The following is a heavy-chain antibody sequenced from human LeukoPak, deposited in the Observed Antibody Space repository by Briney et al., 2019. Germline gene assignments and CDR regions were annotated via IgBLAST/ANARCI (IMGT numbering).Heavy chain of an antibody. D-gene: IGHD3-10*01. Sequence: GGSLRLSCAASGFTFSSYSMNWVRQAPGKGLEWVSSISSSSSYIYYADSVKGRFTISRDNAKNSLYLQMNSLRAEDTAVYYCARKIDYYGSGSYEDYWGRGTLVTVSS. J-gene: IGHJ4*02. CDR3: ARKIDYYGSGSYEDY. CDR2: ISSSSSYI. V-gene: IGHV3-21*01. CDR1: GFTFSSYS.